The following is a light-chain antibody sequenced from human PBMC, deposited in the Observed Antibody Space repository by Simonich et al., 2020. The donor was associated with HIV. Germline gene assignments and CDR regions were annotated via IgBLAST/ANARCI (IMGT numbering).Light chain of an antibody. CDR3: QQYYSSPLT. J-gene: IGKJ4*01. CDR1: KSVLYNSNNKNY. Sequence: DIVMTQSPDSLAVSLGERATINCKSSKSVLYNSNNKNYLAWYQQKPGQPPKLLIYWASTRESGVPDRFSGSGSGTDFTLTISSLQAEDVAVYYCQQYYSSPLTFGGGTKVEIK. CDR2: WAS. V-gene: IGKV4-1*01.